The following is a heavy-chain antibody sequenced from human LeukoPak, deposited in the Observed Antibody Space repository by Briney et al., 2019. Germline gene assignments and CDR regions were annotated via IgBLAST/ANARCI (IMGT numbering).Heavy chain of an antibody. Sequence: PGGSLRLSCAVSGLTLSNYGMSWVRQAPGKGLEWVAGISGSGGRTNYADSVKGRFTISRDNPKNTLYLQMNSLRAEDTAVYFCAKRGVVIRVILVGFHKEANYFDSWGQGVLVTVSS. J-gene: IGHJ4*02. D-gene: IGHD3-22*01. CDR1: GLTLSNYG. CDR2: ISGSGGRT. CDR3: AKRGVVIRVILVGFHKEANYFDS. V-gene: IGHV3-23*01.